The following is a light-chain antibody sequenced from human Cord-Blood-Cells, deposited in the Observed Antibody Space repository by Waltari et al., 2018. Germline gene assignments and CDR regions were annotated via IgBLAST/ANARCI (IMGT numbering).Light chain of an antibody. CDR2: AAS. CDR1: QSISSY. Sequence: DIQMTQSPSSLSASVGDRVTITCRASQSISSYLNWYQQKPGKAPKLLIYAASSLQSGVPSRFSGSGSGTDFTLTISSLQPEYCATYYCQQSYSTPYTFGQGPKLEIK. CDR3: QQSYSTPYT. J-gene: IGKJ2*01. V-gene: IGKV1-39*01.